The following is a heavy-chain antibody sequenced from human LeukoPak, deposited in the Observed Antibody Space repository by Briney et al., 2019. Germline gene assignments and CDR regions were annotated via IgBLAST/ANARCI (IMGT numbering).Heavy chain of an antibody. J-gene: IGHJ6*03. D-gene: IGHD3-3*01. CDR2: ISNDGINK. CDR3: AKDLVHYDFWSGYYKDYYYYMDV. V-gene: IGHV3-30*04. Sequence: SGGSLRLSCAASGFTFSTYAMHWVRQAPGKGLEWVAVISNDGINKYYGGSVKGRFIISRDNSKNTLYLQMNSLRAEDTAVYYCAKDLVHYDFWSGYYKDYYYYMDVWGKGTTVTVSS. CDR1: GFTFSTYA.